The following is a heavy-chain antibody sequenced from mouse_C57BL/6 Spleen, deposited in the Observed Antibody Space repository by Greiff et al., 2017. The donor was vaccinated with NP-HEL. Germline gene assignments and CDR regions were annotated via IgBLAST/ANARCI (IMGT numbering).Heavy chain of an antibody. CDR2: ISSGSSTI. J-gene: IGHJ4*01. V-gene: IGHV5-17*01. Sequence: EVQLVESGGGLVKPGGSLKLSCAASGFTFSDYGMHWVRQAPEKGLEWVAYISSGSSTIYYADTVKGRFTISRDNAKNTLFLQMTSLRSEDTAMYYWARRRLRRGGYAMDYWGQGTSVTVSS. CDR1: GFTFSDYG. D-gene: IGHD2-4*01. CDR3: ARRRLRRGGYAMDY.